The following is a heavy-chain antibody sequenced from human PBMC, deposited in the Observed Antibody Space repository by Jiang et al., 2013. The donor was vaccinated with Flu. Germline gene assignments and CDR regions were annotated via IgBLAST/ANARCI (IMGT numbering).Heavy chain of an antibody. D-gene: IGHD2-8*01. J-gene: IGHJ5*02. CDR1: GYSFTSYW. Sequence: GAEVKKPGESLRISCKGSGYSFTSYWISWVRQVPGKGLEWMGRIDPSDSYTNYSPSFQGHVTISADKSISTAYLQWSSLKASDTAMYYCARQLKVSMNWFDPWGQGPWSPSPQ. CDR2: IDPSDSYT. CDR3: ARQLKVSMNWFDP. V-gene: IGHV5-10-1*01.